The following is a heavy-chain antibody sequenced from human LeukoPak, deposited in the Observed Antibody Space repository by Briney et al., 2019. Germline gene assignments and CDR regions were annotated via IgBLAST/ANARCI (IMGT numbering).Heavy chain of an antibody. D-gene: IGHD5-18*01. CDR3: AKSSYSIFDY. CDR2: SYYTGNT. CDR1: GGSISSGGFS. J-gene: IGHJ4*02. V-gene: IGHV4-30-4*07. Sequence: SETLSLTCAVSGGSISSGGFSWSWIRQPPGKGLEWIGYSYYTGNTYYNPSLKSRVTISLDTSKNQFSLKLSSVTAADTAVYYCAKSSYSIFDYWGQGTLVTVSS.